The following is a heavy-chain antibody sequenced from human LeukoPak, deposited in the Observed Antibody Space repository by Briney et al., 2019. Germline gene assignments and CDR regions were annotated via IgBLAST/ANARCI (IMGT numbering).Heavy chain of an antibody. CDR1: GYNFNTYW. Sequence: GESLKISCKGSGYNFNTYWVAWVRQLPGKGLEWMGIIFPSDSDTRYSPSFQGQVTISADKSISTAYLQWSSLKASDTAMYYCARHGDRYCSSTSCSRRGMDVWGQGTTVTVSS. CDR2: IFPSDSDT. V-gene: IGHV5-51*01. CDR3: ARHGDRYCSSTSCSRRGMDV. D-gene: IGHD2-2*01. J-gene: IGHJ6*02.